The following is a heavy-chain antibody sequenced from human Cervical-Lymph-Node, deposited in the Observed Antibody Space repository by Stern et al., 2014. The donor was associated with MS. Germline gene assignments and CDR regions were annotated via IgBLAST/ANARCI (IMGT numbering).Heavy chain of an antibody. J-gene: IGHJ4*02. D-gene: IGHD2-21*01. CDR3: ARDPVADRPDYFDY. Sequence: VQLVESGGGVVQPGRSLRLSCAASGFTFSEYVLHWVRQAPGKGLEWVAVMSPGGGIQFYADAVKGRFTISRDNSQNTLYLQMNTLTVEDTAVYYCARDPVADRPDYFDYWGQGTLVTVSS. CDR1: GFTFSEYV. CDR2: MSPGGGIQ. V-gene: IGHV3-30*04.